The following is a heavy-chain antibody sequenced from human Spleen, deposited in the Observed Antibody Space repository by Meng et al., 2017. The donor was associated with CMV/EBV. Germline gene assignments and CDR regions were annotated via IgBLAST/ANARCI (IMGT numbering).Heavy chain of an antibody. D-gene: IGHD5-18*01. CDR2: ISSSGSTI. J-gene: IGHJ4*02. CDR3: AKGGGTAMVTDY. V-gene: IGHV3-48*03. CDR1: GFTFSSYE. Sequence: GGSLRLSCAASGFTFSSYEMNWVRQAPGKGLEWVSYISSSGSTIYYADSVKGRFTISRDNSKNTLYLQMNSLRAEDTAVYYCAKGGGTAMVTDYWGQGTLVTVSS.